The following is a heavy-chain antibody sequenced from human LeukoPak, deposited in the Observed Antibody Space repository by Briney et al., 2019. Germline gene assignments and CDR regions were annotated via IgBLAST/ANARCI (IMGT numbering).Heavy chain of an antibody. CDR1: GGTFSSYA. V-gene: IGHV1-18*01. Sequence: GASVKVSCKASGGTFSSYAISWVRQAPGQGLEWMGWISAYNGNTNYAQKLQGRVTMTTDTSTSTAYMELRSLRSDDTAVYYCARDKSHGANWFDPWGQGTLVTVSS. CDR2: ISAYNGNT. J-gene: IGHJ5*02. CDR3: ARDKSHGANWFDP. D-gene: IGHD1-26*01.